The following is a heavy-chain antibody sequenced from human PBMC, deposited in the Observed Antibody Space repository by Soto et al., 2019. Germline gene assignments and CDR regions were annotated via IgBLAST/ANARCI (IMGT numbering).Heavy chain of an antibody. Sequence: EVHLVESVGGLAQPGGSLRLSCVASGFPFSIYGINWVRQAPGRGLEWISFISGDSETMYYADSVKGRFTIFRDNAKSSVYLQMASLRDEDTAVYYCARDESGQDKYCSDTTCHSPFYFDSWGQGAPVAVSS. CDR3: ARDESGQDKYCSDTTCHSPFYFDS. CDR1: GFPFSIYG. D-gene: IGHD2-15*01. V-gene: IGHV3-48*02. CDR2: ISGDSETM. J-gene: IGHJ4*02.